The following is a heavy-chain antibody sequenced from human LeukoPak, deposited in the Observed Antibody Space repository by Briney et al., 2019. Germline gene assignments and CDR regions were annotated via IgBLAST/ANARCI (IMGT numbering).Heavy chain of an antibody. J-gene: IGHJ6*02. CDR3: ARGGGSSLSYYYYYGMDV. CDR2: MNPNSGNT. V-gene: IGHV1-8*01. CDR1: GYTFTSYD. D-gene: IGHD6-6*01. Sequence: ASVKVSCKASGYTFTSYDINWVRQATGQGLEWMGWMNPNSGNTGYAQKFQGRVTMTRNTSISTAYMELSSLRSEDTAVYYCARGGGSSLSYYYYYGMDVWGQGTTVTVSS.